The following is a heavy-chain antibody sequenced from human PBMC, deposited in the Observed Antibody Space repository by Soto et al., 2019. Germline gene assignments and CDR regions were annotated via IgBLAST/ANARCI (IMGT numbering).Heavy chain of an antibody. D-gene: IGHD3-10*01. CDR2: IIPIFGTA. CDR3: ASSLILGFGELIYPLHTTPGYGMDV. J-gene: IGHJ6*02. V-gene: IGHV1-69*13. Sequence: SVKVSCKASGGTFSSYAISWVRQAPGQGLEWMGGIIPIFGTANYAQKFQGRVTITADESTSTAYMELSSLRSEDTAVYYCASSLILGFGELIYPLHTTPGYGMDVWGQGTTVTVSS. CDR1: GGTFSSYA.